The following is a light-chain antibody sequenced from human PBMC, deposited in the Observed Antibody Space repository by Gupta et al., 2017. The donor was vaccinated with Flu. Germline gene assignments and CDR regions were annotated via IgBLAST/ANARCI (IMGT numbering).Light chain of an antibody. CDR3: SSHTVSDTFV. Sequence: QSALTQPPSASGSPGQSTTISCTGTSSDIGAYKYVSWHQQHAGQAPKLIFYEVTKRPSGVPDRFSGSKSGNTASLTFSGRQAEDEGDYYCSSHTVSDTFVFGTGTAVTVL. CDR2: EVT. CDR1: SSDIGAYKY. J-gene: IGLJ1*01. V-gene: IGLV2-8*01.